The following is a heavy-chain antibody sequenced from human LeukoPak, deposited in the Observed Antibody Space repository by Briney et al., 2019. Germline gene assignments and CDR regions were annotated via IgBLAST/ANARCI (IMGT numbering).Heavy chain of an antibody. D-gene: IGHD2-2*02. V-gene: IGHV4-34*01. CDR1: GGSFSGYY. CDR3: ARGYRYCSSTSCYNRAFDI. CDR2: INHSGST. Sequence: PSETLSLTCAVYGGSFSGYYWGWIRQPPGKGLEWIGEINHSGSTNYNPSLKSRVTISVDTSKNQFSLKLSSVTAADPAGYYCARGYRYCSSTSCYNRAFDIWGQGTMVTVSS. J-gene: IGHJ3*02.